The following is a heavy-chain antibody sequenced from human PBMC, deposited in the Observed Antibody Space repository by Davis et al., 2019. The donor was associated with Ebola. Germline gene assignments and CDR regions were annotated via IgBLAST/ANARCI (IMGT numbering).Heavy chain of an antibody. CDR3: ARVNGDYYYYGLDV. CDR1: AGSSSDYS. J-gene: IGHJ6*02. CDR2: INHGGST. Sequence: SETLSLTCAVYAGSSSDYSCSWIRQLPGKGLEWIGEINHGGSTKYNPSLGSRVPISVDTSKNQSFLKVTSVTAADTAVYCCARVNGDYYYYGLDVWGQGTTVTVSS. D-gene: IGHD3-16*02. V-gene: IGHV4-34*01.